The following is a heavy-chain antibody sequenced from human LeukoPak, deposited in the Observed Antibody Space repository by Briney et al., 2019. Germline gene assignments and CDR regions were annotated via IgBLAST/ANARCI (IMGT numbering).Heavy chain of an antibody. D-gene: IGHD5-18*01. Sequence: ASVKVSCKVSGYTLTELSMHWVRQAPGKGLEWMGGFDPEDGETIYAQKFQGRVTMTEDTSTDTAYMELSSLRSEDTAVYYRATDRGYSYGYRGDNPFDYWGQGTLVTVSS. CDR3: ATDRGYSYGYRGDNPFDY. J-gene: IGHJ4*02. CDR1: GYTLTELS. CDR2: FDPEDGET. V-gene: IGHV1-24*01.